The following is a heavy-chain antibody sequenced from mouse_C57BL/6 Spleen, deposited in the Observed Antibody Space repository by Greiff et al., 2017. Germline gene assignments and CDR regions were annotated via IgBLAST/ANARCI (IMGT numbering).Heavy chain of an antibody. Sequence: VQLQQSVAELVRPGASVKLSCTASGFNIKNTSMHWVKQRPEQGLEWIGRIDPANGNTKYAPKFQGKATITADTSSNTAYLQLSSLTSEDTAIYYCARDYYGSSYVDDWGKGTTLTVSS. V-gene: IGHV14-3*01. CDR2: IDPANGNT. D-gene: IGHD1-1*01. J-gene: IGHJ2*01. CDR3: ARDYYGSSYVDD. CDR1: GFNIKNTS.